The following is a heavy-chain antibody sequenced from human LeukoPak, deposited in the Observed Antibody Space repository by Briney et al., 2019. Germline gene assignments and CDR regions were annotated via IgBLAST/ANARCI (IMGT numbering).Heavy chain of an antibody. CDR1: GGSISSGGYY. Sequence: SETLSLTCTVSGGSISSGGYYWSWIRQHPGKGLEWIGYIYYSGSTYYNPSLKSRVTISVDTSRNQFSLKLSSVTAADTAVYYCARDSALSAGFDYWGREPWSPSPQ. CDR2: IYYSGST. V-gene: IGHV4-31*03. CDR3: ARDSALSAGFDY. D-gene: IGHD1-14*01. J-gene: IGHJ4*02.